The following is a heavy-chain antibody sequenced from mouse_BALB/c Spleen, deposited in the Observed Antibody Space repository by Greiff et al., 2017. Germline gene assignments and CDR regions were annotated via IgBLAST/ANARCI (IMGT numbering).Heavy chain of an antibody. Sequence: EVKVEESGGGLVKPGGSLKLSCAASGFTFSDYYMYWVRQTPEKRLEWVATISDGGSYTYYPDSVKGRFTISRDNAKNNLYLQMSSLKSEDTAMYYCARDRGLTGTGFAYWGQGTLVTVSA. CDR3: ARDRGLTGTGFAY. J-gene: IGHJ3*01. CDR2: ISDGGSYT. V-gene: IGHV5-4*02. D-gene: IGHD4-1*01. CDR1: GFTFSDYY.